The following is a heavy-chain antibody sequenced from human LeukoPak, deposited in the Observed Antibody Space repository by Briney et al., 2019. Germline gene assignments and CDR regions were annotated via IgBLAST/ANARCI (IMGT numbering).Heavy chain of an antibody. CDR2: IRYDGSNK. J-gene: IGHJ4*02. CDR1: GFTFSSYG. D-gene: IGHD3-3*01. CDR3: AKEYDFWSGSYFADY. Sequence: GGSLRLSSAASGFTFSSYGMHWVRQAPGKGLEWVAFIRYDGSNKYYADSVKGRFTISRDNSKNTLYLQMNSLRAEDTAVYYCAKEYDFWSGSYFADYWGQGTLVTVSS. V-gene: IGHV3-30*02.